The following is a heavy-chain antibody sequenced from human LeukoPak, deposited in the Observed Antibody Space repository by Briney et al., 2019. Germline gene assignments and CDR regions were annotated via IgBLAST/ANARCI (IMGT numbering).Heavy chain of an antibody. J-gene: IGHJ4*02. Sequence: SETLSLTCTVSGGSLSSYYWGWIRQPPGKGLEWIGYTYYSGSTNYNPSLKSRVTISVDTSKNQFSLKLSSVTAADTAVYYCAKDYRGAFDYWGQGTLVTVSS. CDR1: GGSLSSYY. CDR2: TYYSGST. V-gene: IGHV4-59*01. D-gene: IGHD4-11*01. CDR3: AKDYRGAFDY.